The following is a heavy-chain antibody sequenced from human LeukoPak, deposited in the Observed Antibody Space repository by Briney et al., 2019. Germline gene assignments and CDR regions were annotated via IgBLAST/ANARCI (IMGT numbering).Heavy chain of an antibody. CDR2: ISSSSSYI. CDR1: GFTFSSYS. V-gene: IGHV3-21*01. CDR3: GGGPLDYGNTLNGSAP. D-gene: IGHD4-11*01. J-gene: IGHJ5*02. Sequence: GGSLRLSCAASGFTFSSYSMNWVRQAPGKGLEWVSSISSSSSYIYYADSVKGRFTISRDNAKNSLYLQMNSLRAEDTAVYYCGGGPLDYGNTLNGSAPWGRGPRATAS.